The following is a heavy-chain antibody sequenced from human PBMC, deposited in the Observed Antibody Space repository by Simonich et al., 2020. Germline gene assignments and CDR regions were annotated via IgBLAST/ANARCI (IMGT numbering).Heavy chain of an antibody. V-gene: IGHV1-2*02. J-gene: IGHJ5*02. Sequence: QVQLVQSGAEVKKPGASVKVSCKASGYTFTGYYMHWVRQAPGQGLEWMGWINPNSGGTNYAQKLQGRVTMTRDTSISTAYMELSRLRSDDTAVYYCARIANPGKDLNWFDPWGQGTLVTVSS. CDR3: ARIANPGKDLNWFDP. D-gene: IGHD2-15*01. CDR2: INPNSGGT. CDR1: GYTFTGYY.